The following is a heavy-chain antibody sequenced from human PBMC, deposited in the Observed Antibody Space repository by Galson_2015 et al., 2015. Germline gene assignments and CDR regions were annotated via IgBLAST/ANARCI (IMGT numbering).Heavy chain of an antibody. CDR2: ISYDVNNK. V-gene: IGHV3-30*03. D-gene: IGHD2-2*01. Sequence: SLRLSCAASGFTFSTYGMHWVRQAPGKGLEWVALISYDVNNKYYADSVKGRFTISRDNSKNTLYLQMSSLRPEDTAVYYCARDDAGPRNGLVVGIDYWGQGTLVTVSS. CDR3: ARDDAGPRNGLVVGIDY. J-gene: IGHJ4*02. CDR1: GFTFSTYG.